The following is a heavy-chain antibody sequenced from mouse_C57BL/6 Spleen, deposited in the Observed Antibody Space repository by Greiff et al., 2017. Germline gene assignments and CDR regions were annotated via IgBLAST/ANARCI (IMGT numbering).Heavy chain of an antibody. J-gene: IGHJ1*03. CDR3: ARGYDGYYEGYFDV. D-gene: IGHD2-3*01. V-gene: IGHV5-16*01. CDR1: GFTFSDYY. CDR2: INYDGSST. Sequence: EVMLVESEGGLVQPGSSMKLSCTASGFTFSDYYMAWVRQVPEKGLEWVGNINYDGSSTYYLDSLKSRFIISRDNAKNILYLQMSSLKSEDTATYYCARGYDGYYEGYFDVWGTGTTVTVSS.